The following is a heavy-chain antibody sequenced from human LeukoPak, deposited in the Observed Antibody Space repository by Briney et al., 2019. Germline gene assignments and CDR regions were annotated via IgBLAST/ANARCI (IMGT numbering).Heavy chain of an antibody. Sequence: PGGSLRLSCSASGFTFISYAMHWVRQAPGNGLEYVSGISDNGGNTYYADSVKGRFTISRDNSKNTLYLQMSSLRAEETAVYYCAMFGLVAAIDSWGQGTLVTVSS. D-gene: IGHD5-12*01. CDR1: GFTFISYA. CDR2: ISDNGGNT. V-gene: IGHV3-64D*06. CDR3: AMFGLVAAIDS. J-gene: IGHJ4*02.